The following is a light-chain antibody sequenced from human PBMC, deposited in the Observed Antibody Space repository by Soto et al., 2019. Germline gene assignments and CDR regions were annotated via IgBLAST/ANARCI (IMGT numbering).Light chain of an antibody. CDR1: QGIGDW. V-gene: IGKV1D-12*01. Sequence: DLQITQSPSSVSASVGDRVTITCRASQGIGDWLAWYQQRPGKAPKVLMYGATSLESGVPSRFSGSGSGTDFTLTIDNLQPEDFATYYCLQGDSFPITFGQGTRLEIK. J-gene: IGKJ5*01. CDR2: GAT. CDR3: LQGDSFPIT.